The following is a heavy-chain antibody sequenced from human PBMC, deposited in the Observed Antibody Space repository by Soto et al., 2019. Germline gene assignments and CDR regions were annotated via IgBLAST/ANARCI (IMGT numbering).Heavy chain of an antibody. CDR1: GGSISPYY. J-gene: IGHJ4*02. D-gene: IGHD1-26*01. CDR2: IYYSGST. V-gene: IGHV4-59*01. CDR3: ARGRPWELYDY. Sequence: QVQLQESGPGLVKPSETLSLTCTVSGGSISPYYWSWIRQPPGKGLEGIAYIYYSGSTNYNPSLKSRVAMSVDTSKSQFSLRLTSVTASDTAVYYCARGRPWELYDYWGQGTLVTVSS.